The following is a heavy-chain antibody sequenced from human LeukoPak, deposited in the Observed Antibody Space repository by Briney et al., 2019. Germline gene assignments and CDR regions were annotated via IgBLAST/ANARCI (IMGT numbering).Heavy chain of an antibody. J-gene: IGHJ4*02. V-gene: IGHV1-69-2*01. Sequence: GASVKVSCKASGYTFTDYYMHWVQQAPGKGLEWMGRVDPEDGETIYAEKFQGRVTITADTSTDTAYMELSSLRSDDTAVYYCARAPMIVVVSLFDYWGQGTLVTVSS. CDR1: GYTFTDYY. CDR2: VDPEDGET. D-gene: IGHD3-22*01. CDR3: ARAPMIVVVSLFDY.